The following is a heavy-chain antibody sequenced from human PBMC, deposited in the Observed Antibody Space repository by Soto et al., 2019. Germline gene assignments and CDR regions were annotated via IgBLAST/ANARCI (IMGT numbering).Heavy chain of an antibody. J-gene: IGHJ6*02. CDR3: ARDQGSDLYYYYGMDG. D-gene: IGHD5-12*01. V-gene: IGHV3-74*01. Sequence: EVQLVESGGGLVQPGGSLRLSCAASGFTCSSYWMHWVRQAPGKGLVCVSRINSDGSSTGYADSVKGRFTISRDNAKNTLYLQMNSLRAEDTAVYYCARDQGSDLYYYYGMDGWGQGTKVTVSS. CDR1: GFTCSSYW. CDR2: INSDGSST.